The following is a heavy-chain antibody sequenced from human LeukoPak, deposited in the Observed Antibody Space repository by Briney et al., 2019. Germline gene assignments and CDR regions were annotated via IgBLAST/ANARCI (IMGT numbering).Heavy chain of an antibody. V-gene: IGHV3-30-3*01. CDR2: ISYDGSNK. Sequence: GGSLRLSCAAPGFTFSSYAMHWVRQAPGKGLEWVAVISYDGSNKYYADSVKGRFTISRDNSKNTLYLQMNSLRAEDTAVYYCARDQENGSSGQHPYYGMDVWGQGTTVTVSS. CDR3: ARDQENGSSGQHPYYGMDV. D-gene: IGHD3-22*01. CDR1: GFTFSSYA. J-gene: IGHJ6*02.